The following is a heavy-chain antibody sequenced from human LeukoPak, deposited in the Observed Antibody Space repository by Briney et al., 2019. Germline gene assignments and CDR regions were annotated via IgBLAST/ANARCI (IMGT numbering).Heavy chain of an antibody. J-gene: IGHJ4*02. D-gene: IGHD5-18*01. Sequence: SETLSLTCTVSGGSISSYYWSWIRQPPGKGLEWIGYIYYSGSTYYNPSLKSRVTISVDTSKNQFSLKLSSVTAADTAVYYCARGAGGYSYGHWGQGTLVTVSS. CDR1: GGSISSYY. V-gene: IGHV4-59*01. CDR2: IYYSGST. CDR3: ARGAGGYSYGH.